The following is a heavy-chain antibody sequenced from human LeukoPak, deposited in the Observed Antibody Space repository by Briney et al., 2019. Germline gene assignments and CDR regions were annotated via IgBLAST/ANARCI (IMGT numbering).Heavy chain of an antibody. CDR2: IKQDGSEK. CDR3: ARDLLLPGFCSGGSCYRALGY. J-gene: IGHJ4*02. D-gene: IGHD2-15*01. Sequence: HPGGSPRLSCAASGFTLSSYWMSWVRQAPGKGLEWVANIKQDGSEKYYVDSVKGRFTISRDNAKNSLYLQMNSLRAEDTAVYYCARDLLLPGFCSGGSCYRALGYWGQGTLVTVSS. V-gene: IGHV3-7*01. CDR1: GFTLSSYW.